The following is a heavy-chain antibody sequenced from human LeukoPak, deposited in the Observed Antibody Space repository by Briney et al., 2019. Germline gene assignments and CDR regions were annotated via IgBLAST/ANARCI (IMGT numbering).Heavy chain of an antibody. V-gene: IGHV3-30-3*01. CDR3: AREGYYGSGSPPSLYFDY. CDR1: GFTFSSYA. Sequence: GGSLRLSCAASGFTFSSYAIHWVRQAPGKGLEWVAVTSSDLNVKLYADSVKGRFTISRDNSRSTLYLQMNSLRPEDTAIYYCAREGYYGSGSPPSLYFDYWGQGTLVTVSS. CDR2: TSSDLNVK. J-gene: IGHJ4*02. D-gene: IGHD3-10*01.